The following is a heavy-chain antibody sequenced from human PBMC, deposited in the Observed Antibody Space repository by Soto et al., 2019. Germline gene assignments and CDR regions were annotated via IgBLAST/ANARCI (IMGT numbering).Heavy chain of an antibody. D-gene: IGHD6-13*01. CDR3: AKLSAAAGTDIAAAFDY. CDR1: GFTFSSYA. J-gene: IGHJ4*02. V-gene: IGHV3-23*01. CDR2: ISGSGGST. Sequence: GGSLRLSCAASGFTFSSYAMSWVRQAPGKGLEWVSAISGSGGSTYYADSVKGRFTISRDNSKNTLYLQMNSLRAEDTAVYYCAKLSAAAGTDIAAAFDYWGQGTLVTVSS.